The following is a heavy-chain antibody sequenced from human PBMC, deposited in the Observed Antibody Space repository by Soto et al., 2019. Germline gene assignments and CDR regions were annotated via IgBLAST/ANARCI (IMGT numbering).Heavy chain of an antibody. CDR1: GYTFTGYY. Sequence: ASVKVSCKSSGYTFTGYYIHWGRQAPGQGLEWMGWINPNSGGTNYAQKLQGRVTMTRDTSISTAYMELSRLRSDDTAVYYCASGPVGATTYFDYWGQGTLVTVSS. CDR3: ASGPVGATTYFDY. D-gene: IGHD1-26*01. CDR2: INPNSGGT. V-gene: IGHV1-2*02. J-gene: IGHJ4*02.